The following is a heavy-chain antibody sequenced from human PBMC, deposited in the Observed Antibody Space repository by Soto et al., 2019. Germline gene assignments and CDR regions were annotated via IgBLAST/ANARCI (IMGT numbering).Heavy chain of an antibody. CDR1: GGTFSSYA. CDR3: AREGASGSHIGY. V-gene: IGHV1-69*01. CDR2: IIPIFGTA. D-gene: IGHD3-22*01. Sequence: QVQLVQSGAEVKKPGSSVKVSCKASGGTFSSYAISWVRQAPGQGLEWMGGIIPIFGTANYAQKFQGRVTITADESTSTAYMELSSLRSEDTALDYCAREGASGSHIGYWGQGTLVTVSS. J-gene: IGHJ4*02.